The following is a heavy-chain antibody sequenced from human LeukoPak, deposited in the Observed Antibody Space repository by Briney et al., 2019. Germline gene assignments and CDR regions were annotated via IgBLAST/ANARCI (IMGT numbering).Heavy chain of an antibody. CDR1: GFTFSSYS. D-gene: IGHD6-19*01. J-gene: IGHJ4*02. V-gene: IGHV3-21*01. CDR2: ISSSSSYI. CDR3: ARDNSPKYSSGWYDYGY. Sequence: GGSLRLSCAASGFTFSSYSMNWVRQAPGKGLEWVSSISSSSSYIYYADSVKGRFTISRDNAKNSLYLQMNSLRAEGTAVYYCARDNSPKYSSGWYDYGYWGQGTLVTVSS.